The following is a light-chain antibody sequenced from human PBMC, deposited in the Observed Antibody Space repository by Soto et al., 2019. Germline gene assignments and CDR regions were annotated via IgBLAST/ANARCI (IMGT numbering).Light chain of an antibody. CDR1: HSVTSNY. V-gene: IGKV3-20*01. CDR3: QQYENSPYT. CDR2: GAS. Sequence: EIVLTQVPGTLSFSPGEKATPSCRTRHSVTSNYLAWYQQRPGQAPRLLIYGASSRATGIPDRFSGSGSGTDFTLTISRLEPEDFAVFYCQQYENSPYTFGQGTKVDIK. J-gene: IGKJ2*01.